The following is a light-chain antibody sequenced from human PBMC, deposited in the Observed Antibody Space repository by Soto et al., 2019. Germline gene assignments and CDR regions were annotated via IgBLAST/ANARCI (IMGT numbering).Light chain of an antibody. CDR1: SSNIGNNY. Sequence: QSVLTQPPSVSAAPGQTVTISSSGSSSNIGNNYVSWYQQLPGAAPKLLIDDNDKRPSGIPDRFSGSKSGTSATLDITGLQTGDEADYFCGSCDSILRVVVFGGVTTLTVL. CDR2: DND. CDR3: GSCDSILRVVV. V-gene: IGLV1-51*01. J-gene: IGLJ2*01.